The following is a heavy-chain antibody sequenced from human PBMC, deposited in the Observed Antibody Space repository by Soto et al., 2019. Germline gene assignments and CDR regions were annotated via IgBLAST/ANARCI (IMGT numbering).Heavy chain of an antibody. CDR3: ARDSTTVTDAFDI. V-gene: IGHV3-23*01. CDR2: TSNGGNT. Sequence: HPGGSLRLSCEASGFPFSTYAMTWVRQVPGKGLEWVSTTSNGGNTEFAESVRGRFTISRDNSKNTLYLQMNSLRAEDTAVYYCARDSTTVTDAFDIWGQGTMVTVSS. CDR1: GFPFSTYA. J-gene: IGHJ3*02. D-gene: IGHD4-17*01.